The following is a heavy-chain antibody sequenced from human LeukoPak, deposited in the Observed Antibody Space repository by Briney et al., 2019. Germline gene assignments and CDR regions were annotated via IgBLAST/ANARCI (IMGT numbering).Heavy chain of an antibody. Sequence: SETLSLTCTVSGGSISNSCDNWGWIRQPPGKGLEWIGSIYYSGSTYYKPSLRSRVTILVDTSKNQFSLKLSSVTAADTAAYYCARDRRSSGWSDWGQGTLVTVSS. V-gene: IGHV4-39*07. J-gene: IGHJ4*02. CDR3: ARDRRSSGWSD. CDR2: IYYSGST. D-gene: IGHD6-19*01. CDR1: GGSISNSCDN.